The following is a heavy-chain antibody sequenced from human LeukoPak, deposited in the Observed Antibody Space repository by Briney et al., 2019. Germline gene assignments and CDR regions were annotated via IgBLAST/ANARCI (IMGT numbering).Heavy chain of an antibody. CDR2: IKQDGSEK. CDR1: GFTFSSYW. Sequence: GGSLRLSCAASGFTFSSYWMSWVRQAPGKGLEWVANIKQDGSEKYYVDSVKGRFTISRDNAKNSLYLQMNSLRAEDTAVYYCASLSGYSSGWYPIAEYFQHWGQGTQVTVSS. V-gene: IGHV3-7*03. J-gene: IGHJ1*01. CDR3: ASLSGYSSGWYPIAEYFQH. D-gene: IGHD6-19*01.